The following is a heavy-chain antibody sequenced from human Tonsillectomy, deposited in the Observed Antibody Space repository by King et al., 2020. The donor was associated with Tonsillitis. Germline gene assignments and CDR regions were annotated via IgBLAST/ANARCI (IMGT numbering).Heavy chain of an antibody. CDR1: GFIFSDYY. CDR2: ISSSSSYK. Sequence: VQLVESGGGLVKPGGSLRLSCAASGFIFSDYYMSWIRQAPGKGLEWVSYISSSSSYKNYADSVKGRFTISRDYADNSLYLQMNSLRAEDTAVYYCARAERDTAMVTDYWGQGTLVSVSS. J-gene: IGHJ4*02. CDR3: ARAERDTAMVTDY. V-gene: IGHV3-11*05. D-gene: IGHD5-18*01.